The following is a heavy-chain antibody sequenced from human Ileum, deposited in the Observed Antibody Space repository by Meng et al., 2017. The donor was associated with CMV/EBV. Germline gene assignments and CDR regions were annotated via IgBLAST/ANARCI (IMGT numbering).Heavy chain of an antibody. V-gene: IGHV3-23*01. J-gene: IGHJ2*01. Sequence: FTDSSDAMTRVRQAPGKGLEWVSAIRMSGEGTYYAESVKGRFTISRDNSKNALYLLLNSLRAEDTAVYYCAKWGYCSGTNCAQYFDLWGRGTLVTVSS. CDR2: IRMSGEGT. D-gene: IGHD2-2*01. CDR3: AKWGYCSGTNCAQYFDL. CDR1: FTDSSDA.